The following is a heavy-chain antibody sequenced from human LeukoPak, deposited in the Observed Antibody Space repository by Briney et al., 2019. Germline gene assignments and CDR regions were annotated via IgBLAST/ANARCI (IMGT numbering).Heavy chain of an antibody. D-gene: IGHD3-22*01. Sequence: PGGSLRLSCAASGFTFSNAWMNWVRQAPGKGLEWVGRIKSKTDGGTIDYAAPVKGRFTISRDDSKNTLYLQMNSLKTEDTAVYSCPLYYDRSVYYSFDYGGKGTLVTVSS. V-gene: IGHV3-15*07. CDR2: IKSKTDGGTI. CDR1: GFTFSNAW. CDR3: PLYYDRSVYYSFDY. J-gene: IGHJ4*02.